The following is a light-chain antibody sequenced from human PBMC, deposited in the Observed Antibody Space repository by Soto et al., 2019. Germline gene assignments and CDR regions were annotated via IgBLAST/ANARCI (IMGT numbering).Light chain of an antibody. CDR2: DDN. CDR3: GSWDSSLSAYV. V-gene: IGLV1-51*01. J-gene: IGLJ1*01. Sequence: QSVLTQPLSVSAAPGQKVTISCSGSSXNIGGNSVSWYQQLPGTAPKLLIYDDNKRPSGIPDRFSGSKSGTSATLGITGFQTGDEADYYCGSWDSSLSAYVFGTGTKVNLL. CDR1: SXNIGGNS.